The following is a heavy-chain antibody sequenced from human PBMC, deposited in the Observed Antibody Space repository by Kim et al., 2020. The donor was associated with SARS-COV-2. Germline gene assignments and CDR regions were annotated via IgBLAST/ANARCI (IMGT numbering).Heavy chain of an antibody. V-gene: IGHV3-48*04. CDR2: ISSSSSTI. CDR1: GFTFSSYS. Sequence: GGSLRLSCAASGFTFSSYSMNWVRQAPGKGLEWVSYISSSSSTIYYADSVKGRFTISRDNAKNSLYLQMNSLRAEDTAVYYCARDIYDWGNWYFDLWGRGTLVTVSS. D-gene: IGHD7-27*01. J-gene: IGHJ2*01. CDR3: ARDIYDWGNWYFDL.